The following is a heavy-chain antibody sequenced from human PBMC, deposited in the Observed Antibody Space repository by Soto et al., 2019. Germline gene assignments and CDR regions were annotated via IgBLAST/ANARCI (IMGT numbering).Heavy chain of an antibody. CDR2: IDPSDSYT. Sequence: PGESLKISCKGSGYSFTSYWISWVRQMPGKGLEWMGRIDPSDSYTNYSPSFQGHVTISADKSISTAYLQWSSLKASDTAMYYCARLLTFDSSSWYPLYYFDYWGQGTLVTVSS. V-gene: IGHV5-10-1*01. CDR3: ARLLTFDSSSWYPLYYFDY. J-gene: IGHJ4*02. D-gene: IGHD6-13*01. CDR1: GYSFTSYW.